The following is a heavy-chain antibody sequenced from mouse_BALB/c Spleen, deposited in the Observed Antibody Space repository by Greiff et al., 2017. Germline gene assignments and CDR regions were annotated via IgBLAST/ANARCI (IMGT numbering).Heavy chain of an antibody. CDR1: GDSITSGY. J-gene: IGHJ2*01. V-gene: IGHV3-8*02. CDR3: ARSLTTVVAFDY. D-gene: IGHD1-1*01. CDR2: ISYSGST. Sequence: EVQLQQSGPSLVKPSQTLSLTCSVTGDSITSGYWNWIRKFPGNKLEYMGYISYSGSTYYNPSLKSRISITRDTSKNQYYLQLNSVTTEDTATYYCARSLTTVVAFDYWGQGTTLTVSS.